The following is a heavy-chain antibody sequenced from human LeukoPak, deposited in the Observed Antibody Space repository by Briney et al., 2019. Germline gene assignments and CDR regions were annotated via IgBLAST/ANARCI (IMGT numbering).Heavy chain of an antibody. V-gene: IGHV5-51*01. CDR2: IYPDDSET. Sequence: GESLKISCKGSGYSFISYWIGWVRQMPGKGLEWMGIIYPDDSETNYSPSFKGQVTMSVDKSITTAFLQWSSLKASDTAMYYCARQAYGSRFDAFDIWGQGTMVTVSS. D-gene: IGHD3-22*01. CDR3: ARQAYGSRFDAFDI. CDR1: GYSFISYW. J-gene: IGHJ3*02.